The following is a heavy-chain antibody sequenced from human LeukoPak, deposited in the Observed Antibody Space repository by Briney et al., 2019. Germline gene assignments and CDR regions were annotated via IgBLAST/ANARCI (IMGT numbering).Heavy chain of an antibody. D-gene: IGHD4-17*01. Sequence: GGSLRLSCAASGFTLSTYWMHWVRQAPGKGLVWVSRINSDGTTTTYADSVKGRFTISRDNAKNTLYLQMNSLRAEDTAVYYCARDGSTVTTNYYYAMDVWGQGTTVTVSS. CDR1: GFTLSTYW. CDR2: INSDGTTT. V-gene: IGHV3-74*01. J-gene: IGHJ6*02. CDR3: ARDGSTVTTNYYYAMDV.